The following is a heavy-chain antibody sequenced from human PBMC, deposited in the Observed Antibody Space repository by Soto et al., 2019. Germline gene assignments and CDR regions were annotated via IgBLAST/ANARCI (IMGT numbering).Heavy chain of an antibody. Sequence: QVQLVQSGAEVKKPGSSVKVSCKASGGTFSSYTISWVRQAPGQGLEWMGRIIPILGIANYAQKFQGRVTITADKSASTAYMELSSLRSEDTAVYYGARDEKDFDYCSDYWGQGTLVTVSS. J-gene: IGHJ4*02. D-gene: IGHD3-10*01. V-gene: IGHV1-69*08. CDR2: IIPILGIA. CDR1: GGTFSSYT. CDR3: ARDEKDFDYCSDY.